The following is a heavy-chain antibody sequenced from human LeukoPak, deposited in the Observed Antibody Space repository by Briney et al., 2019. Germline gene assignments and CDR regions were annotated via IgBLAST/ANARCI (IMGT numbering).Heavy chain of an antibody. CDR2: IYNNGRSGTT. Sequence: SDTLSLTCNVSGATVTTHYWSWIRQPPGRGLEWIGFIYNNGRSGTTNYNPSLKSRVTISLDTSKNQFSLRLTSVIGADTAVYFCARRVDTAKIDYWGQGTLATVSS. V-gene: IGHV4-59*02. D-gene: IGHD5-18*01. CDR3: ARRVDTAKIDY. CDR1: GATVTTHY. J-gene: IGHJ4*02.